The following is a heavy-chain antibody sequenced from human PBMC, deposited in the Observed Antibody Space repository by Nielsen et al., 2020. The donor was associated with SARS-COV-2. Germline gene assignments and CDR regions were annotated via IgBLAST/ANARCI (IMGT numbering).Heavy chain of an antibody. CDR2: TYYRSKWYN. V-gene: IGHV6-1*01. J-gene: IGHJ4*02. Sequence: SQTLLLTCAISGDSVSSNSAAWNWIRQSPSRGLEWLGRTYYRSKWYNDYAVSVKSRITINPDTSKNQFSLQLNSVTPEDTAVYYCARGSVPPITMVRGVITDFDYWGQGTLVTVSS. CDR1: GDSVSSNSAA. D-gene: IGHD3-10*01. CDR3: ARGSVPPITMVRGVITDFDY.